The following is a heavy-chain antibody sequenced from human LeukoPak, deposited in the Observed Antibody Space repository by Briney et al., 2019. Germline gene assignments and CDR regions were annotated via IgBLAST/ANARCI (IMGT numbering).Heavy chain of an antibody. Sequence: GASVKASCKASGYTFTGYYMHWVRQAPGQGLEWMGWINPNSGGTVYAREFQGRVAMTRDTSISTAYMELSRLKSDDTAVYYCARGDYRSGYYYDDYWGQGTLVTVSS. V-gene: IGHV1-2*02. CDR3: ARGDYRSGYYYDDY. J-gene: IGHJ4*02. D-gene: IGHD3-22*01. CDR1: GYTFTGYY. CDR2: INPNSGGT.